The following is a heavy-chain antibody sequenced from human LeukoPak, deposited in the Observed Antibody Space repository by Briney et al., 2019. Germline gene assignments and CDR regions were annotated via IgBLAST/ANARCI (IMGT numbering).Heavy chain of an antibody. J-gene: IGHJ4*02. CDR2: LNRSGDNT. Sequence: GGSLRLSCAASGFTFSSYAMSWVRQAPGKGLEWVSALNRSGDNTYYADSVKGRFTISRDNSRSTLYLQMNSLRVEDTAVYYCVKDPGVVILPWGRWGQGTLVTVSS. CDR3: VKDPGVVILPWGR. V-gene: IGHV3-23*01. CDR1: GFTFSSYA. D-gene: IGHD4-23*01.